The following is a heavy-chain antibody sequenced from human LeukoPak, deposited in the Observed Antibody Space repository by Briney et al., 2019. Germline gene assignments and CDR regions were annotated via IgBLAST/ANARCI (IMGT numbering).Heavy chain of an antibody. V-gene: IGHV3-23*01. J-gene: IGHJ6*03. CDR1: GFTFSSYA. D-gene: IGHD2-21*01. CDR2: ISGSGGVT. CDR3: AKDTWQFAPDYYYYMDV. Sequence: GGSLRFSGAASGFTFSSYAMSWVRKAPGKGLKWVSAISGSGGVTYYADSVKGRFTISRDNSKNTLYLQMNSLRAEDTALYYCAKDTWQFAPDYYYYMDVWGKGTTVTVSS.